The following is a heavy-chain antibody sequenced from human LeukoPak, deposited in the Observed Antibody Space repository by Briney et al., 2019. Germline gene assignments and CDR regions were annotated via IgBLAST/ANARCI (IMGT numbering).Heavy chain of an antibody. CDR2: ISTGGNT. CDR1: SGFISNYY. J-gene: IGHJ4*02. V-gene: IGHV4-4*07. D-gene: IGHD3-3*01. CDR3: ARDSRYYDFWSGYLDY. Sequence: SETLSLTCSVSSGFISNYYWSWIRQPAGKGLEWIGRISTGGNTNYSPSLKSRVTMSVDTSKNQFFLNLRSVTAADTAVYYCARDSRYYDFWSGYLDYWGQGALVTVSS.